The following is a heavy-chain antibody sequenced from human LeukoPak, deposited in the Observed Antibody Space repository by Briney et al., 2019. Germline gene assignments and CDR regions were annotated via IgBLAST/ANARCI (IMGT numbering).Heavy chain of an antibody. D-gene: IGHD2-2*02. J-gene: IGHJ6*03. Sequence: ASVKVSCKAFGYTFTSNYMHWVRQAPGQGPEWMGVISPSGGSTTYAQKFQGRVTLTRDMSTSTDYLELSSLRSEDTAVYYCARLVVPAAIGSTDYYYYYMDVWGKGTTVTISS. V-gene: IGHV1-46*01. CDR2: ISPSGGST. CDR3: ARLVVPAAIGSTDYYYYYMDV. CDR1: GYTFTSNY.